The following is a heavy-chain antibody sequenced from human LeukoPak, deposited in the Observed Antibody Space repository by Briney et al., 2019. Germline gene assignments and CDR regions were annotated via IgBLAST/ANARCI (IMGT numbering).Heavy chain of an antibody. CDR2: INHSGST. CDR1: GGSFSGYY. D-gene: IGHD2-2*01. CDR3: ARGLPPQSDIVVVPAAVPYYFDY. V-gene: IGHV4-34*01. Sequence: SETLSLTCAVYGGSFSGYYWSWIRQPPGNGLEWIGEINHSGSTNYNPSLKSRVTISVDTSKNQFSLKLSSVTAADTAVYYCARGLPPQSDIVVVPAAVPYYFDYWGQGTLVTVSS. J-gene: IGHJ4*02.